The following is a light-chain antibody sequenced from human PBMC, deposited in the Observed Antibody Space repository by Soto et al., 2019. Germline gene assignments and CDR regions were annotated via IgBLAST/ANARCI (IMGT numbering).Light chain of an antibody. V-gene: IGLV3-21*02. CDR1: NIGSKI. J-gene: IGLJ2*01. CDR2: DDD. CDR3: QVWAGSSARV. Sequence: SYELAQPPSVSVAPGQSARLTCGGDNIGSKIVHWYQQRPGQAPVLVVYDDDDRPSGIPERFSGSNSGSTATLTISRVEAGDEAEYYCQVWAGSSARVFGGGTKVTVL.